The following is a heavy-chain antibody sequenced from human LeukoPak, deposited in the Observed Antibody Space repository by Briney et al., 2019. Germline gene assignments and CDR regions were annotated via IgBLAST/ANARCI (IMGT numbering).Heavy chain of an antibody. CDR1: GFTFREYY. CDR2: INSSSSYT. Sequence: PGGSLTLSCATHGFTFREYYMTRIVQAPGKEQEGVSYINSSSSYTNYADSAKGPFTISRHNAQNSLPLQMNRPHAQGLSVYYCARVPLSYSSGWVLDVWGQGTLVTVSS. V-gene: IGHV3-11*05. D-gene: IGHD6-19*01. J-gene: IGHJ4*02. CDR3: ARVPLSYSSGWVLDV.